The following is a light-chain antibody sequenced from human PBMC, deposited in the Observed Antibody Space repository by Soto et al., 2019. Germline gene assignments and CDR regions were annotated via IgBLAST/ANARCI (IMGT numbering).Light chain of an antibody. CDR2: TSN. CDR3: AAWDDSLSGVV. CDR1: GSNIGGNY. V-gene: IGLV1-47*02. Sequence: QSVLTQPPSASGTPGQRVTISCSGSGSNIGGNYVYWYQQLPGTAPKLLIYTSNQRPSGVPDRFSGSKSGTSASLAISGLQSGDEADYYCAAWDDSLSGVVFGGGTKVTVL. J-gene: IGLJ2*01.